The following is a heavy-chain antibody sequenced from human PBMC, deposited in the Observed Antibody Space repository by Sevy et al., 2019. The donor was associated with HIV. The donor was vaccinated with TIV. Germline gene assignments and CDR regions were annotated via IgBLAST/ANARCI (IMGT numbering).Heavy chain of an antibody. V-gene: IGHV3-7*01. D-gene: IGHD6-13*01. Sequence: GGSLRLSCAASGFSLNSYWMSWVRQAPGKGLEWVANIKQDGSVRYYVDSVKGRFTISRDNTRNLLYLQMNSLRAEDTALYYCVRAIAADGSFWGQGTLVTVSS. CDR2: IKQDGSVR. CDR1: GFSLNSYW. CDR3: VRAIAADGSF. J-gene: IGHJ4*02.